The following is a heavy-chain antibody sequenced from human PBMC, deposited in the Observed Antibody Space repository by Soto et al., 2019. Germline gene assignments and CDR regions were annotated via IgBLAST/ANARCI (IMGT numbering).Heavy chain of an antibody. CDR1: GTAISSYY. CDR2: IHYSGTT. V-gene: IGHV4-59*01. CDR3: DNYTSSEIDS. D-gene: IGHD3-10*01. J-gene: IGHJ5*01. Sequence: SETLSLTCTVCGTAISSYYWRWLRQPAGKGLEWIAHIHYSGTTNYNPSLASRVTLSVDTPENRFSLKMTSVTAAGRAMYFFDNYTSSEIDSWALGT.